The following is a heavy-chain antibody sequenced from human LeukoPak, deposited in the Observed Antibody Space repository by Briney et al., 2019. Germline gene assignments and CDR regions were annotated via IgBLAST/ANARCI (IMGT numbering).Heavy chain of an antibody. J-gene: IGHJ4*02. CDR1: GGTFSSYA. D-gene: IGHD3-3*01. CDR3: ARESTIFGVVIMVAY. V-gene: IGHV1-69*05. CDR2: IIPIFGTA. Sequence: ASVKVSCKASGGTFSSYAISWVRQAPEQGLEWMGGIIPIFGTANYAQKFQGRVTITTDESTSTAYMELSSLRSEDTAVYYCARESTIFGVVIMVAYWGQGTLVTVSS.